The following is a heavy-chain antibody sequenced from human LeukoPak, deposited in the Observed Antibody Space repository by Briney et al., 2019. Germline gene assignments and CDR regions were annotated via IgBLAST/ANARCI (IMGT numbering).Heavy chain of an antibody. CDR2: IYSDSSA. Sequence: GGSLRLSCAASGVTVNYNFMSWVRQAPGKGLEWVSVIYSDSSADYADSVKGRFTISRDDAQNTLYLQMNSLRAGDTAVYYCARAPRPSDNSDYYFDYWGQGSLVTVSS. V-gene: IGHV3-53*01. CDR3: ARAPRPSDNSDYYFDY. CDR1: GVTVNYNF. J-gene: IGHJ4*02. D-gene: IGHD3-22*01.